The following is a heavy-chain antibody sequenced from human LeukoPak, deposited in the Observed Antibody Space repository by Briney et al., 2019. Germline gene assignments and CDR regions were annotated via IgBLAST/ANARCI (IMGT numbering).Heavy chain of an antibody. CDR3: ARGVAAPAAPDY. V-gene: IGHV1-3*01. J-gene: IGHJ4*02. CDR2: INAGNNNT. CDR1: GYTFTSYA. Sequence: ASVKVSCKASGYTFTSYAMHWVRQAPGQRLEWMGWINAGNNNTKYSQDFQGRVTITRDTSASTAYMELSRLRPDDTAVYYCARGVAAPAAPDYWGQGTLVTVSS. D-gene: IGHD6-13*01.